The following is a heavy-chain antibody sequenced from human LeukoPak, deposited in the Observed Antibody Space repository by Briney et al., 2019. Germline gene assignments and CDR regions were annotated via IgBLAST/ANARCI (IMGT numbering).Heavy chain of an antibody. D-gene: IGHD6-19*01. J-gene: IGHJ3*02. V-gene: IGHV3-30*02. CDR2: IRHGGNNQ. Sequence: GGSLRLSCAASGFTFSNYGMHWVRQAPGRGLEWVAFIRHGGNNQYYPDSVKGRFTISRDNSKNTLYLQMNSLRAEDTAVYYCAKDISGWYGSFAFDIWGQGTMVTVSS. CDR1: GFTFSNYG. CDR3: AKDISGWYGSFAFDI.